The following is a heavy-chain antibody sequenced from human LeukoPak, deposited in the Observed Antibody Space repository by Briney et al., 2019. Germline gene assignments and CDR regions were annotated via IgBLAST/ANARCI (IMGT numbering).Heavy chain of an antibody. CDR2: ISSSSSYI. D-gene: IGHD3-10*01. Sequence: GGSLRLSCVASGFYFGGHAMHWLRQAPGKGLEWVSSISSSSSYIYYADSVKGRFTISRDNAKNSLYLQMNSLRAEDTAVYYCARDLAMVRGIPGDDAFDIWGQGTMVTVSS. J-gene: IGHJ3*02. CDR3: ARDLAMVRGIPGDDAFDI. V-gene: IGHV3-21*01. CDR1: GFYFGGHA.